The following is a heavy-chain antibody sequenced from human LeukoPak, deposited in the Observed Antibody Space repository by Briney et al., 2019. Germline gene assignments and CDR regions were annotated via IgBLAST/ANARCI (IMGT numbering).Heavy chain of an antibody. V-gene: IGHV3-53*01. D-gene: IGHD3-10*01. CDR2: IYSGGST. J-gene: IGHJ6*03. CDR1: GFTVSSNY. Sequence: GGSLRLSCAASGFTVSSNYMSWVRQAPGKGLEWVSVIYSGGSTYYADSVKGRFTISRDNSKNTVYLQMNSLRAEDTAVYYCARHGSITMIRGRLRYYYMDVWGKGTTVTISS. CDR3: ARHGSITMIRGRLRYYYMDV.